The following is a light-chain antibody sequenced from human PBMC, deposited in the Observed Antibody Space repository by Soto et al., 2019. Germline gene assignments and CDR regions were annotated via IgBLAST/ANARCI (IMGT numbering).Light chain of an antibody. CDR3: QQYDSYPWT. V-gene: IGKV1-5*01. J-gene: IGKJ1*01. CDR2: DAS. Sequence: DIQMTQSPSTLSASVGDRVTITCRASQSISSWLAWYQQKPGKTPKFLIYDASSLESGVPSRFSGSGSGTEFPLTMSSLQPDDFATYYCQQYDSYPWTFGQGNKVEIK. CDR1: QSISSW.